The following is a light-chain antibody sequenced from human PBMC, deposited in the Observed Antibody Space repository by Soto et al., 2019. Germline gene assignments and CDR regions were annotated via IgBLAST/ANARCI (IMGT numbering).Light chain of an antibody. CDR1: QSLSSY. J-gene: IGKJ4*01. CDR3: QQYNDWPPLT. CDR2: DAS. Sequence: EIVLTQSPATVSLPPGERATLSCWASQSLSSYLAWYQQKPGQAPRLLIYDASNRANGIPARFTGSGSGIDFTLTISSLEPEDFAVYYCQQYNDWPPLTFGGGTKVDIK. V-gene: IGKV3-11*01.